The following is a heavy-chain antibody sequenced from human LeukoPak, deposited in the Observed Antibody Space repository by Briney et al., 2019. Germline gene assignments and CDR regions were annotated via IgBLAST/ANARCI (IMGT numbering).Heavy chain of an antibody. CDR2: INWNGGST. Sequence: ETLSLTCAVYGGSFSGYYWSWIRQPPGKGLEWASAINWNGGSTGYADSVKGRFTISRDNVKNSLYPQMNSLRAEDTALYYCARGSGSDDAFDLWGQGTMVTVSS. J-gene: IGHJ3*01. CDR3: ARGSGSDDAFDL. V-gene: IGHV3-20*04. CDR1: GGSFSGYY. D-gene: IGHD1-26*01.